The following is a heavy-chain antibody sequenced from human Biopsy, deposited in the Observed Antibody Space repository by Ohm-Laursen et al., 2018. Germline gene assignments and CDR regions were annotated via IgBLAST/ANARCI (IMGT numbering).Heavy chain of an antibody. CDR3: ARGPHSGSHSCFDY. Sequence: GASVKVSCKASGGTLINYAISWVRQPPGQGLEWMGGIIPMFGTANYAQMFQGRVTISADESTSTSYMELSSLTTEDTAIYYCARGPHSGSHSCFDYWGRGTLVTVSS. CDR1: GGTLINYA. V-gene: IGHV1-69*13. D-gene: IGHD1-26*01. CDR2: IIPMFGTA. J-gene: IGHJ4*02.